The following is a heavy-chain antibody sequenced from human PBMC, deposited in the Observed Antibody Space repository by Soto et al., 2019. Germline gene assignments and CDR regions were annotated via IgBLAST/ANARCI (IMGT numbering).Heavy chain of an antibody. CDR2: IYYSGST. J-gene: IGHJ5*01. V-gene: IGHV4-59*12. Sequence: PSGTHSLTVTDSDSFIRGGRWIRIRKHPGKGLEWIGYIYYSGSTYYNPSLKSRVTISVATYKNQFSLKLSSVTAADTAVYYCAKGLVGVPNWCYPWGQGTLVTVSS. CDR3: AKGLVGVPNWCYP. CDR1: DSFIRGGR. D-gene: IGHD6-6*01.